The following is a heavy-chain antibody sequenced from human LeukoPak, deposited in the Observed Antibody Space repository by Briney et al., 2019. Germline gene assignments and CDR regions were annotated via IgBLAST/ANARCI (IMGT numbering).Heavy chain of an antibody. J-gene: IGHJ6*02. D-gene: IGHD6-13*01. V-gene: IGHV1-2*06. Sequence: GASVKVSCKASGYTFTSYGISWVRQAPGQGLEWMGRINPNSGGTNYAQKFQGRVTMTRDTSISTAYMELSRLRSDDTAVYYCARDGSSSWYYYYYGMDVWGQGTTVTVSS. CDR2: INPNSGGT. CDR3: ARDGSSSWYYYYYGMDV. CDR1: GYTFTSYG.